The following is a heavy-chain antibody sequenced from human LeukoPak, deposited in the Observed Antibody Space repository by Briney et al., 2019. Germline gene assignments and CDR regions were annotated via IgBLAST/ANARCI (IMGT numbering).Heavy chain of an antibody. D-gene: IGHD3-10*02. J-gene: IGHJ6*04. V-gene: IGHV3-7*01. Sequence: GGSLRLSCTASGFTFGDYAMSWVRQAPGKGLEWVANIKQDGSEKYYVDSVKGRFTISRDNAKNSLYPQMNSLRAEDTAVYYCAELGITMIGGVWGKGTTVTISS. CDR1: GFTFGDYA. CDR2: IKQDGSEK. CDR3: AELGITMIGGV.